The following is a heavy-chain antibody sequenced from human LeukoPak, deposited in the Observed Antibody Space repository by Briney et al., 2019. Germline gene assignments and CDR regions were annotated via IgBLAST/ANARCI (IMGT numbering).Heavy chain of an antibody. Sequence: TGGSLRLSCAASGFTFSSYWMHWARQAPGKGLVWVSRINSDGSSTSYADSVKGRFTISRDNAKNTLYLQMNSLRAEDTAVYYCARGDVDTAMAFDYWGQGTLVTVSS. CDR2: INSDGSST. CDR1: GFTFSSYW. D-gene: IGHD5-18*01. J-gene: IGHJ4*02. V-gene: IGHV3-74*01. CDR3: ARGDVDTAMAFDY.